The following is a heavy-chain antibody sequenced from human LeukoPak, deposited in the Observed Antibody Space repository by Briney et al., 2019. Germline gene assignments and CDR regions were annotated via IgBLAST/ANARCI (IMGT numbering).Heavy chain of an antibody. CDR3: ARVKRWLHVIGWFDP. CDR2: INHSGST. Sequence: PSETLSLTCAVYGGSFSGYYWSWIRQPPGKGLEWIGEINHSGSTNYNPSLKSRVTISVDTSKNQFSLKLSSVTAADTAVYYCARVKRWLHVIGWFDPWGQGTLVTVSS. V-gene: IGHV4-34*01. CDR1: GGSFSGYY. J-gene: IGHJ5*02. D-gene: IGHD5-24*01.